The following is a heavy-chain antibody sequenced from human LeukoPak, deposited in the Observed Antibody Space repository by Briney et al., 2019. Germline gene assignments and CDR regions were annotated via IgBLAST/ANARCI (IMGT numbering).Heavy chain of an antibody. CDR2: ISGSAGST. J-gene: IGHJ4*02. Sequence: GGSLRLCCAAGGFILSNYAMTGVRQAPGKGLEWVSGISGSAGSTYYADSVNGRFTISRDNSKNTLHLRMNSLRAENTALYYCAKVAFDSSGYFYFHYWGQGTLVTVSS. D-gene: IGHD3-22*01. CDR1: GFILSNYA. CDR3: AKVAFDSSGYFYFHY. V-gene: IGHV3-23*01.